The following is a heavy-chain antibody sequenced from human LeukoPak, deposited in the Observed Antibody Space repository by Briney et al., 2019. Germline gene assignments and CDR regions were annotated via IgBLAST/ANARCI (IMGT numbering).Heavy chain of an antibody. CDR3: ARAQTGFGEFPFDY. J-gene: IGHJ4*02. CDR1: GGSFSGYY. D-gene: IGHD3-10*01. V-gene: IGHV4-34*01. CDR2: INHSGST. Sequence: SETLSLTCAVYGGSFSGYYWSWIRQPPGKGLEWIGEINHSGSTNYNPSLKSRVTISVDTSKNQFSLKLSSVTAADTAVYYCARAQTGFGEFPFDYWGQGTLVTVSS.